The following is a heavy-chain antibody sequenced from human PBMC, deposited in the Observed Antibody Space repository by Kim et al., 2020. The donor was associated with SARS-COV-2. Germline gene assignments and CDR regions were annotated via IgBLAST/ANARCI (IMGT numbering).Heavy chain of an antibody. J-gene: IGHJ5*02. CDR3: ASRVAVTTMRRDP. Sequence: SVKVSCKASGGTFSSYAISWVRQAPGQGLEWMGGIIPIFGTGNYAQKFQGRVTITADKSTSTAYMQLRSLISEDTAVYYCASRVAVTTMRRDPWGQGTLVTVSS. CDR2: IIPIFGTG. CDR1: GGTFSSYA. V-gene: IGHV1-69*06. D-gene: IGHD4-17*01.